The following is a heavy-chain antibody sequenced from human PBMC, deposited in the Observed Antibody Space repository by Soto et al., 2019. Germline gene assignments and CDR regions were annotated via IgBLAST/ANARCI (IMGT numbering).Heavy chain of an antibody. Sequence: QVQLQESGPGLVKPSETLSLSCGVSGGSISQYYWSWIRQPAGKGLEWIGRIYSGGSTNYNPSLVSRVTMSVDTSMNKFSLKLSSVNAADTAVYYCARGPGGFGDFSLDYWGQGTLVPVSS. CDR3: ARGPGGFGDFSLDY. CDR1: GGSISQYY. D-gene: IGHD3-10*01. V-gene: IGHV4-4*07. J-gene: IGHJ4*02. CDR2: IYSGGST.